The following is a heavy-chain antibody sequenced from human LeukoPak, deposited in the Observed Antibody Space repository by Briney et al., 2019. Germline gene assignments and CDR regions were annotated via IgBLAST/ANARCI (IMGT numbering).Heavy chain of an antibody. J-gene: IGHJ5*02. CDR3: ARDNSVRDEAWWFNP. CDR2: ISPSGGST. CDR1: VYTFPSNY. V-gene: IGHV1-46*01. Sequence: ASVKVSFKSFVYTFPSNYMHWVRQVPGQGPEWMGVISPSGGSTTYAQKFQGRVTLTRDMSSSTDYLELNSLRSEDTAVYYCARDNSVRDEAWWFNPWGQGTLVTVSS. D-gene: IGHD5-24*01.